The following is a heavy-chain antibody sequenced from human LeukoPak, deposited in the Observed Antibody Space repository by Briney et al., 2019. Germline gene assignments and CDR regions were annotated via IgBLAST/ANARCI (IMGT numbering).Heavy chain of an antibody. CDR1: GYTFTGYY. V-gene: IGHV1-2*02. CDR2: INPNSGGT. CDR3: ARVKRDGYNSFDY. J-gene: IGHJ4*02. Sequence: RASVKVSCKASGYTFTGYYMHWVRQAPGQGLEWMGWINPNSGGTNYAQKFQGRVTMTRDTSISTAYMELSRLRSDDTAVYYCARVKRDGYNSFDYWGQGTLVTVSS. D-gene: IGHD5-24*01.